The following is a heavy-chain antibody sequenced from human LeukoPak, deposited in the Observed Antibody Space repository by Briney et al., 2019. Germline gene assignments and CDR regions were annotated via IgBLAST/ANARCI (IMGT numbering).Heavy chain of an antibody. CDR1: GFTFSSYA. CDR3: AKDQVDTAMVITFDY. Sequence: GGSLRLSCAASGFTFSSYAMSWVHQAPGKGLEWVSAISGSGGSTYYADSVKGRFTISRDNSKNTLYLQMNSLRAEDTAVYYCAKDQVDTAMVITFDYWGQGTLVTVSS. J-gene: IGHJ4*02. V-gene: IGHV3-23*01. CDR2: ISGSGGST. D-gene: IGHD5-18*01.